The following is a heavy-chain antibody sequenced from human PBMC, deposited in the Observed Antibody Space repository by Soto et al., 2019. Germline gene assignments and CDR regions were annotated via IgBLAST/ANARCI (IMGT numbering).Heavy chain of an antibody. J-gene: IGHJ1*01. CDR2: ISGSGGST. D-gene: IGHD4-17*01. CDR1: GFTFSSYA. Sequence: PGGSLRLSCAASGFTFSSYAMSWVRQAPGKGLEWVSAISGSGGSTYYADPVEGRFTISRDNSKNTLYLQMNSLRAEDTAVYYCAKDTVALRKYFQHWGQGTLVTVSS. V-gene: IGHV3-23*01. CDR3: AKDTVALRKYFQH.